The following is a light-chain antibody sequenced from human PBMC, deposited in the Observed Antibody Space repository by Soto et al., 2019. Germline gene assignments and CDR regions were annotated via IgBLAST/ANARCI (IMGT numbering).Light chain of an antibody. Sequence: EIVLTQSPGTLSLSPGERATLSCRASQSVSSSSLAWYQQKPGQAPRLLIYGASSRATGIPDRFSGSGSGTDFTLTISRLEREDFAVYYCQQYGRSPPYTFGQGTKLEIK. J-gene: IGKJ2*01. CDR1: QSVSSSS. V-gene: IGKV3-20*01. CDR3: QQYGRSPPYT. CDR2: GAS.